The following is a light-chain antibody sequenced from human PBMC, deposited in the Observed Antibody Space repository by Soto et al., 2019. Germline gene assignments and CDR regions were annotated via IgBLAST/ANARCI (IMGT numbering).Light chain of an antibody. CDR1: NSDIGGFPY. V-gene: IGLV2-14*01. CDR2: EVS. Sequence: QSVLTQPASVSGSPGQSITISCTGTNSDIGGFPYVSWYQQHPGKAPKLMIYEVSNRPSGVSNRFSGSKSGNTASLTISGLQAEDEADYYCTSYTFSTTVLFGGGTKLTVL. J-gene: IGLJ2*01. CDR3: TSYTFSTTVL.